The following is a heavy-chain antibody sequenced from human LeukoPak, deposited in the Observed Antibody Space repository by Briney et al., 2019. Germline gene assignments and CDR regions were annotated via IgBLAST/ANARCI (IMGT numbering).Heavy chain of an antibody. J-gene: IGHJ4*02. V-gene: IGHV3-9*01. CDR1: GFAFDDCA. CDR2: ISWNSGSI. CDR3: AKDIGGWRFGSGIGYFDY. Sequence: GGLVRLSGEDCGFAFDDCARQWARQEQRKGLEWVSGISWNSGSIGYADSVKGRFTISRDNAKNSLYLQMNSLRAEDTALYYCAKDIGGWRFGSGIGYFDYWGQGTLVTVSS. D-gene: IGHD3-10*01.